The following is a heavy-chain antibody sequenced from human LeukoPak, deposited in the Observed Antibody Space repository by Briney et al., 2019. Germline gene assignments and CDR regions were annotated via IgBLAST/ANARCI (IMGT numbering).Heavy chain of an antibody. Sequence: GESLKISCKGSGYSFTSYWIGCVRQMPGKGLEWMGIIYPGDSDTRYSPSFQGQVTISADNSISTAYLQWSSLKASDTAMYYCARGQRGGPYYYYMDVWGKGTTVTVSS. CDR3: ARGQRGGPYYYYMDV. J-gene: IGHJ6*03. CDR2: IYPGDSDT. CDR1: GYSFTSYW. D-gene: IGHD1-1*01. V-gene: IGHV5-51*01.